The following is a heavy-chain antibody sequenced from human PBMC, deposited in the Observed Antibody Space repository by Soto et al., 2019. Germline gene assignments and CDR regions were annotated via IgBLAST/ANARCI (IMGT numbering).Heavy chain of an antibody. J-gene: IGHJ6*02. CDR1: GFTFSGSA. Sequence: EVQLVESGGCLVQPGGSLKLSCVASGFTFSGSAIHWVRQASGKGLEWVGRIGTKANSYATGYAASVKGRFTISRDDSKNTAYLRMNSLKGEDAAVDYCTNYPNVDTAIRVWGQGTTVTVS. V-gene: IGHV3-73*02. CDR2: IGTKANSYAT. CDR3: TNYPNVDTAIRV. D-gene: IGHD5-18*01.